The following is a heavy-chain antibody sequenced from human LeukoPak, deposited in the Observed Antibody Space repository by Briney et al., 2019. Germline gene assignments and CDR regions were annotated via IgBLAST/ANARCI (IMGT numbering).Heavy chain of an antibody. CDR1: GGSISSYY. Sequence: SETLSLTCTVSGGSISSYYWSWIRQPPGKGLEWIGYIHNSGSTNYNPSLKSRVTISVDTSKNQFSLRLSSVTAADTALYYCARHRYSVVYYFDYWGQGPWSPSPQ. J-gene: IGHJ4*02. CDR3: ARHRYSVVYYFDY. D-gene: IGHD6-13*01. CDR2: IHNSGST. V-gene: IGHV4-59*08.